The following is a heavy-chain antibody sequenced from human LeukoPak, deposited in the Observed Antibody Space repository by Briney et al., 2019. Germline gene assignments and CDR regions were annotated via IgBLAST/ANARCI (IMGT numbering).Heavy chain of an antibody. V-gene: IGHV4-34*01. CDR3: AGAGNPTVTKPPYYFDY. J-gene: IGHJ4*02. Sequence: NTSETPSLTCAVHGGSFSGYYWSWIRQPPGKGLEWIGEINHSGSTNYNPSLKSRVTISVDTSKNQFSLKLSSVTAADTAVYYCAGAGNPTVTKPPYYFDYWGQGTLVTVSS. CDR2: INHSGST. D-gene: IGHD4-17*01. CDR1: GGSFSGYY.